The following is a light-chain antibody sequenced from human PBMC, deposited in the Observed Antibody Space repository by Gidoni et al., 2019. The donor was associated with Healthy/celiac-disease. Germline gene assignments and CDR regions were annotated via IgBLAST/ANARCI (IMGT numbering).Light chain of an antibody. CDR3: QQSYSMSWT. CDR1: QSISSY. Sequence: DIQMTPSPSSLSASVGDRVTITCRARQSISSYVNWFQQKPGKAPKVLIYAASSVQSGVPSRFSGSGSGTDCTVTISSLQPEDFETYYCQQSYSMSWTFGQGTKVEVK. CDR2: AAS. J-gene: IGKJ1*01. V-gene: IGKV1-39*01.